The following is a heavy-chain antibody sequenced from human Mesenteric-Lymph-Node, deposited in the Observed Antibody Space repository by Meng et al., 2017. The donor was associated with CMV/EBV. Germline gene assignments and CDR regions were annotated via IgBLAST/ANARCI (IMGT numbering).Heavy chain of an antibody. CDR1: GGSISSYY. CDR3: ARDAGYYSTDV. V-gene: IGHV4-59*01. J-gene: IGHJ6*02. D-gene: IGHD3-10*01. CDR2: IYYSGST. Sequence: GSLRLSCTVSGGSISSYYWSWIRQPPGKGLEWIGYIYYSGSTNYNPSLKSRVTISVNTSKNHFSLKLSSVTAADTAVYYCARDAGYYSTDVWGQGTTVTVSS.